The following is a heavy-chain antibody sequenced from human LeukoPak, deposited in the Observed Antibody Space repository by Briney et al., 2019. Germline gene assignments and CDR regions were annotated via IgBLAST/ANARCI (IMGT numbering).Heavy chain of an antibody. CDR2: INPNSGGT. J-gene: IGHJ3*02. D-gene: IGHD2-15*01. CDR3: ARDRRSLSRISRAFDI. CDR1: GYTFTGYY. V-gene: IGHV1-2*02. Sequence: ASVKVSCKASGYTFTGYYMHWVRQAPGQGLEWMGWINPNSGGTNYAQKFQGRVTMTRDTSISTAYMELSRLRSDDTAVYYCARDRRSLSRISRAFDIWGQGTVVTVSS.